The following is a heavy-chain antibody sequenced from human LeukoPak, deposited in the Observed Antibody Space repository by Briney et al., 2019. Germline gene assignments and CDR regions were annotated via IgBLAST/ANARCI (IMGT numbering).Heavy chain of an antibody. CDR3: AKANWVSNADAVY. D-gene: IGHD7-27*01. CDR2: MNGAGDKV. Sequence: PGGSLRLSCAASGFTFSSFSLSWVRQAAGKGLEWVSGMNGAGDKVDYADSVKGRFTISRDNSKNTLYLQMNSLRAEDTAIYYCAKANWVSNADAVYWGQGALVTVSS. J-gene: IGHJ4*02. CDR1: GFTFSSFS. V-gene: IGHV3-23*01.